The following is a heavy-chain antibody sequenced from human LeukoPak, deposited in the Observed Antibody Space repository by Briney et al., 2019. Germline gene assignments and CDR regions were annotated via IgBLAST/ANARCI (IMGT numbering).Heavy chain of an antibody. J-gene: IGHJ4*02. D-gene: IGHD3-10*01. CDR1: GFTFSAYW. CDR2: ISSDGSTT. CDR3: VRDRGGLPVVY. Sequence: GGSLRLSCAASGFTFSAYWMHWVRQVPGKGLVWVSHISSDGSTTTYAGSVKGRFTISRDNARNTLFLQMKSRRAEDTAVYYCVRDRGGLPVVYWGQGSLVTVSS. V-gene: IGHV3-74*01.